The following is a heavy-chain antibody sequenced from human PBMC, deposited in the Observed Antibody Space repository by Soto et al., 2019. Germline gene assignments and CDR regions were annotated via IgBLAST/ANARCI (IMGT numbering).Heavy chain of an antibody. CDR1: GGSVSSTSYY. V-gene: IGHV4-61*01. CDR3: ARMYSSSSEDDYYYYGMDV. J-gene: IGHJ6*02. CDR2: IHYRGST. D-gene: IGHD6-6*01. Sequence: SETLSLTCTVSGGSVSSTSYYWTWIRQPPGKGLEWIGYIHYRGSTNYNPSLKSRVAMSVDTSKNHFSLKLSSVTAADTAVYYCARMYSSSSEDDYYYYGMDVWGQGTTVTVSS.